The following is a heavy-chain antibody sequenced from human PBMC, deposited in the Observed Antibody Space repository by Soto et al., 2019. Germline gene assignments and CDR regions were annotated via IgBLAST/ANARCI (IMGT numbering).Heavy chain of an antibody. D-gene: IGHD3-3*01. J-gene: IGHJ4*02. CDR3: AKANPLRFLEWLPSVFDS. Sequence: EVQLVESGGALVQPGRSLRLSCAASGFTFDDYAMRWVRQPPGKGLEWVSGISWDSGRIGYADSVKGRFTISRDNAKNFLYLQLSSLRAEDTAFYYCAKANPLRFLEWLPSVFDSWGQGTLVTVSS. CDR1: GFTFDDYA. V-gene: IGHV3-9*01. CDR2: ISWDSGRI.